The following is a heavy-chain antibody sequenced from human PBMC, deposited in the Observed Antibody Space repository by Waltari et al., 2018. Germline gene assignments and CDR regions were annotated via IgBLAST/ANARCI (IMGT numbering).Heavy chain of an antibody. CDR1: GYTFTSYY. D-gene: IGHD3-16*02. CDR2: INPSGGST. Sequence: QVQLVQSGAEVKKPGASVKVSCKASGYTFTSYYMHWVRQPPGQGLEWMGIINPSGGSTSYAQKFQGRVTMTRDTSTSTVYMELSSLRSEDTAVYYCARTRPNGGVIDLSWFDPWGQGTLVTVSS. V-gene: IGHV1-46*01. CDR3: ARTRPNGGVIDLSWFDP. J-gene: IGHJ5*02.